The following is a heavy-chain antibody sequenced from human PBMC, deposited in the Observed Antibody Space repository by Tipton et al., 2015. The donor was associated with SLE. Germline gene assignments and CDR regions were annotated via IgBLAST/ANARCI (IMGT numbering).Heavy chain of an antibody. CDR1: GYTFTSYY. CDR3: ARDLGGEQLWFFDY. D-gene: IGHD5-18*01. V-gene: IGHV1-46*03. J-gene: IGHJ4*02. CDR2: INPSGGST. Sequence: QLVQSGPEVKKPGASVKVSCKASGYTFTSYYMHWVRQAPGQGLEGMGIINPSGGSTSYPQKFQGRVPMTRDTSTSTVYMELSSLRSEDTAVYYCARDLGGEQLWFFDYWGQGTLVTVSS.